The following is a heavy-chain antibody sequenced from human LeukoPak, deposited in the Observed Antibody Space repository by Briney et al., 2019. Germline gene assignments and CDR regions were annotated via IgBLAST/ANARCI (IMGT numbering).Heavy chain of an antibody. CDR3: ARSALEWLVRGYFDY. D-gene: IGHD6-19*01. J-gene: IGHJ4*02. Sequence: GASVKVSCKASGYTFTSYYMHWVRQAPGQGLEWMGWINPNSGGTNYAQKFQGRVTMTRDTSISTAYMELSRLRSDDTAVYYCARSALEWLVRGYFDYWGQGTLVTVSS. V-gene: IGHV1-2*02. CDR2: INPNSGGT. CDR1: GYTFTSYY.